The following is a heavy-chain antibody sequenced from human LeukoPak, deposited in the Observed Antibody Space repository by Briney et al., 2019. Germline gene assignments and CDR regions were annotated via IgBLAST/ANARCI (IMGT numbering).Heavy chain of an antibody. CDR2: IRSKAYGGTT. CDR3: TRVYKAGYYYDSSGYYGPFDY. D-gene: IGHD3-22*01. CDR1: GFTFGDYA. V-gene: IGHV3-49*04. J-gene: IGHJ4*02. Sequence: GGSLRLSCTASGFTFGDYAMSWVRQAPGKGLEWVGFIRSKAYGGTTEYAASVKGRFTISRDDSKSIAYLQMNSLKTEDTAVYYCTRVYKAGYYYDSSGYYGPFDYWGQGTLVTVSS.